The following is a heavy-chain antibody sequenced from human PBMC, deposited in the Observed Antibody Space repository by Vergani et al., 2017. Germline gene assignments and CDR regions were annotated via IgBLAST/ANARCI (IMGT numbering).Heavy chain of an antibody. Sequence: QVQLVQSGSELQKPGASVKVSCKASGYTFTKSAINWVRQAPGQGLEWVGWMNTKSGSSTYAQGFTGRFLFSLDTSVSTAYLQISSLKADDTAVYYCAREELEARYKYGLDVWGQGTTVTVSS. J-gene: IGHJ6*02. CDR3: AREELEARYKYGLDV. V-gene: IGHV7-4-1*02. D-gene: IGHD1-7*01. CDR1: GYTFTKSA. CDR2: MNTKSGSS.